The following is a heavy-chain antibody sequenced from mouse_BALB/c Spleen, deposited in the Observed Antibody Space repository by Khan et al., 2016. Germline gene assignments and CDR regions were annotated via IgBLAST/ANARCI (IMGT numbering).Heavy chain of an antibody. J-gene: IGHJ2*01. CDR3: ARSPYFFDY. V-gene: IGHV14-1*02. CDR2: IDPENGNS. Sequence: VQLQQSGAELVRPGALVKLTCKASGFNIKDYYMHWVKQRPEQGLEWIGWIDPENGNSIYDPKFQGKASITADTSSNTAYLQVNSLTSEDTAVYYCARSPYFFDYWRQGTTLTVSS. CDR1: GFNIKDYY.